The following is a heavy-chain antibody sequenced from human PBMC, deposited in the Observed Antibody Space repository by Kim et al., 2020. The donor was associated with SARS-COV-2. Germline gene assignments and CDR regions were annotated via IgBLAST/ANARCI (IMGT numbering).Heavy chain of an antibody. CDR3: ARSLSRIPYCSSTSCYQGY. D-gene: IGHD2-2*01. V-gene: IGHV1-46*01. Sequence: ASVKVSCKASGYTFTSYYMHWVRQAPGQGLEWMGIINPSCGSTSYAQKFPGRVTMTRDTSTSTVYMELSSLRSEDTAVYYCARSLSRIPYCSSTSCYQGYWGQGTLVTVSS. CDR1: GYTFTSYY. J-gene: IGHJ4*02. CDR2: INPSCGST.